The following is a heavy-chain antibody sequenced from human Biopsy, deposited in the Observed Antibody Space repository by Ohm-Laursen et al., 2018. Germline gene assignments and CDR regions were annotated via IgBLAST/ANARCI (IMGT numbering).Heavy chain of an antibody. V-gene: IGHV4-39*01. CDR2: IYYGGTT. Sequence: SETLSLTCTVSGGPFGINSHYWIWIRQPPGKGLEWIASIYYGGTTHYNASLQGRVTISVDQPKNHFSLKMSSVTAADTAVYYCAKQGIRGYYEYWGQGSLVTVSS. D-gene: IGHD3-22*01. CDR3: AKQGIRGYYEY. CDR1: GGPFGINSHY. J-gene: IGHJ4*02.